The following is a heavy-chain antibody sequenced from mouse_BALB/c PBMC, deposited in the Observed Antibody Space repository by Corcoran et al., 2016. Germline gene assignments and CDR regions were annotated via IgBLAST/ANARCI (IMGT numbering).Heavy chain of an antibody. CDR1: GFNIKDTY. CDR3: ARWDWYFDV. Sequence: EVQPQQSGAELVKPGASVQLSCSASGFNIKDTYMHWVKQRTEQDLEWIGRIDPANGNTKYDPKFQGKATITADTSSNTAYLQLSSLTSEDTAVYYCARWDWYFDVWGAGTTVTVSS. CDR2: IDPANGNT. J-gene: IGHJ1*01. V-gene: IGHV14-3*02.